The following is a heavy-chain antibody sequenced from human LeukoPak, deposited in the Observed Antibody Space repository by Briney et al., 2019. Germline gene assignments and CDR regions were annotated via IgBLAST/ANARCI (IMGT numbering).Heavy chain of an antibody. Sequence: GGSLRLSCAASGFTFSNYWMSWVRQAPGKGLEWVANIKPDGSEKYYVDSVKGQFTISRDNAKNSLYLQMNSLRAEDTAVYYCARVLWFGELWDAFDIWGQGTMVTVSS. CDR2: IKPDGSEK. J-gene: IGHJ3*02. V-gene: IGHV3-7*04. D-gene: IGHD3-10*01. CDR1: GFTFSNYW. CDR3: ARVLWFGELWDAFDI.